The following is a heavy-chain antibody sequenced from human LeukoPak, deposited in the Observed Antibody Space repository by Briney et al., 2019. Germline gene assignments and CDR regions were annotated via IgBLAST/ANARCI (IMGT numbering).Heavy chain of an antibody. D-gene: IGHD6-19*01. Sequence: GRSLRLSCAASGFTFSSYGMHWVRQAPGKGLEWVAVISYDGSNNYYADSVKGRFTISRDNSKNTLYLQMNSLRAEDTAVYYCAKDLSSGWYGYFDYWGQGTLVTVSS. CDR3: AKDLSSGWYGYFDY. V-gene: IGHV3-30*18. CDR2: ISYDGSNN. J-gene: IGHJ4*02. CDR1: GFTFSSYG.